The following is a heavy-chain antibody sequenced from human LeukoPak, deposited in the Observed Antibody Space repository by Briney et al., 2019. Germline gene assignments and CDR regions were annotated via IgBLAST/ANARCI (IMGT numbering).Heavy chain of an antibody. J-gene: IGHJ6*04. CDR3: ARSGWFGESPTL. CDR1: GYTFTNYG. V-gene: IGHV1-69*06. Sequence: SVKVSCKASGYTFTNYGITWVRQAPGQGLEWMGGIIPMFDTANYAQRFQGRLTITADKSTSTGYMELSSLRSDDTAVYYCARSGWFGESPTLWGKGTTVTISS. D-gene: IGHD3-10*01. CDR2: IIPMFDTA.